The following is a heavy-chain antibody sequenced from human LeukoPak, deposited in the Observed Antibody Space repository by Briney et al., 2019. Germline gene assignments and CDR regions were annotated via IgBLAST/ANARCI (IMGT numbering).Heavy chain of an antibody. CDR1: NGS. V-gene: IGHV4-4*02. CDR2: IYHSGST. CDR3: ARYYYYYMDV. J-gene: IGHJ6*03. Sequence: SGTLSLTCTVSNGSWSWVRQPPGKGLEWIGEIYHSGSTNYKPSLKSRVTISLDKSKNQFSLNLSSVTAADTAIYYCARYYYYYMDVWGKGTTVTVSS.